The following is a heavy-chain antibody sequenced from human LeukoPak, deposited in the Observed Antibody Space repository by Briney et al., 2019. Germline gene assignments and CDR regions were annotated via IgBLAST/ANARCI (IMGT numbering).Heavy chain of an antibody. CDR2: IYYSGST. Sequence: SETLSLTCTVSGGSISSSSYYWGWIRQPPGKGLEWIGSIYYSGSTYYNPSLKSRVTISVDTSKNQFSLKLSSVTAADTAVYYCARPLDDFWSGPGAFDIWGQGTMVTVSS. CDR3: ARPLDDFWSGPGAFDI. J-gene: IGHJ3*02. V-gene: IGHV4-39*01. D-gene: IGHD3-3*01. CDR1: GGSISSSSYY.